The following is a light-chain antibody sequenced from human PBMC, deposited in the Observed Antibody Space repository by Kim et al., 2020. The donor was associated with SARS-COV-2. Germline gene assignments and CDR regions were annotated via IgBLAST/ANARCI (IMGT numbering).Light chain of an antibody. Sequence: VSPGQTAIITCSGEKLGDKYACWYQQKPGQSPVLVFYQDSKRPSGIPERFSGSNSGNTATLTISGTQAMDEADYYCQAWDSSTVVFGGGTQLTVL. J-gene: IGLJ2*01. V-gene: IGLV3-1*01. CDR2: QDS. CDR3: QAWDSSTVV. CDR1: KLGDKY.